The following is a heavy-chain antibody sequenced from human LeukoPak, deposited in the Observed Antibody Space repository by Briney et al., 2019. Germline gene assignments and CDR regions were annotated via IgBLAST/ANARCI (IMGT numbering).Heavy chain of an antibody. Sequence: SETLSLTCTVSGGSISSGGYYWSWIRQHPGKGLEWIGYIYYSGSTYYNPSLKSRVTISVDTSKNQFSLKLSSVTAADTAVYYCARSYSGSYYYFDYWGQGTLVTVSS. J-gene: IGHJ4*02. V-gene: IGHV4-31*03. D-gene: IGHD1-26*01. CDR3: ARSYSGSYYYFDY. CDR1: GGSISSGGYY. CDR2: IYYSGST.